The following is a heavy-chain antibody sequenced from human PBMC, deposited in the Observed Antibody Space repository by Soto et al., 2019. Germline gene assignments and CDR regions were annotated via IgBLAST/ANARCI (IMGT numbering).Heavy chain of an antibody. J-gene: IGHJ3*02. CDR2: IIPIVGTA. CDR3: AVLLGGNSDAFDI. D-gene: IGHD2-21*02. V-gene: IGHV1-69*11. Sequence: ASVKVSCKASGGTFSSYAISWVRQAPGQGLEWMGRIIPIVGTANYAQKFQGRVTMTGDESTSTAYMELSSLRSEDTAVYYCAVLLGGNSDAFDIWGQGTMVTVSS. CDR1: GGTFSSYA.